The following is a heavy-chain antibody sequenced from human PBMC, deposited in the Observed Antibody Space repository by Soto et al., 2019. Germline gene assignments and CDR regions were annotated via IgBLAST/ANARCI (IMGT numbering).Heavy chain of an antibody. V-gene: IGHV4-34*01. D-gene: IGHD3-10*01. CDR2: INHSGST. CDR3: ARDDVVRGYYYYGMDV. J-gene: IGHJ6*02. Sequence: SETLSLTCAVYGGSFGGYYWSWIRQPPGKGLEWIGEINHSGSTNYNPSLKSRVTISVDTSKNQFSLKLGSVTAADTAVYYCARDDVVRGYYYYGMDVWGQGTTVTVSS. CDR1: GGSFGGYY.